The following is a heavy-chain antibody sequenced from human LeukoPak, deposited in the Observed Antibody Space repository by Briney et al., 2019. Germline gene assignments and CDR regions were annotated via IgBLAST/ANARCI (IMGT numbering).Heavy chain of an antibody. Sequence: ASVKVSCKASGYTFSGYYMHWVRQAPGQGVEWTGRINPNSGGTNYAQKLQGRVTMTRDTSIGTAYMELSSLTSDDTAVYYCARDGANKVRGVHYYYMDAWGKGTTVTVSS. CDR2: INPNSGGT. D-gene: IGHD3-10*01. CDR3: ARDGANKVRGVHYYYMDA. V-gene: IGHV1-2*06. CDR1: GYTFSGYY. J-gene: IGHJ6*03.